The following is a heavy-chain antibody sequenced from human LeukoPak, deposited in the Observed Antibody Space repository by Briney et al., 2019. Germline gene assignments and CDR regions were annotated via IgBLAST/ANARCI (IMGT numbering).Heavy chain of an antibody. V-gene: IGHV3-21*01. Sequence: PGGSLRLSCAASGFTFSSYSMNWVRQAPGKGLEWVSSISSSSSYIYYAGSVKGRFTISRDNAKNSLYLQMNSLGAEDTAVYYCARDGQQLPFDYWGQGTLVTVSS. CDR2: ISSSSSYI. J-gene: IGHJ4*02. D-gene: IGHD6-13*01. CDR1: GFTFSSYS. CDR3: ARDGQQLPFDY.